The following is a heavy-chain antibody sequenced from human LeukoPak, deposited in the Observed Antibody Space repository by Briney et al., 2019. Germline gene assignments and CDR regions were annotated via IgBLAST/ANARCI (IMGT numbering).Heavy chain of an antibody. V-gene: IGHV3-30*18. D-gene: IGHD3-3*01. CDR2: ISYDRSNK. CDR3: AKGQYYDFWSGYYMVGEYTENFDY. CDR1: GFTFSSYG. Sequence: PGGSLRLSCAASGFTFSSYGMHWVRQAPGKGLEWVAVISYDRSNKYYADSVKGRFTISRDNSKNTLYLQMNSLRAEDTAVYYCAKGQYYDFWSGYYMVGEYTENFDYWGQGTLVTVSS. J-gene: IGHJ4*02.